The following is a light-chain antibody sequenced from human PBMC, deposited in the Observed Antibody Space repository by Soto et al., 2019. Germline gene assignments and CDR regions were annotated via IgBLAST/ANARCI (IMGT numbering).Light chain of an antibody. CDR3: ASWDDRLGAVI. J-gene: IGLJ2*01. Sequence: QSVLTQPASVSGSPGQSITISCTGTSSDVAGYNHVSWYQHHPGKAPKLLMHSNNLRPSGVPERISGSKFGTAASLAISGLRSEDEAVYYCASWDDRLGAVIFGGGTKVTVL. CDR2: SNN. CDR1: SSDVAGYNH. V-gene: IGLV2-14*03.